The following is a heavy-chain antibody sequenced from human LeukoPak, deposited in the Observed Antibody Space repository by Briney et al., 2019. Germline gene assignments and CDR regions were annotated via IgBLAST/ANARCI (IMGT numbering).Heavy chain of an antibody. CDR3: ARDLPPRDPSYYYYGMDV. J-gene: IGHJ6*02. Sequence: GSLRLSCAASGFTFSDYYMSWIRQAPGKGLEWVSYISSSGSTIYYADSVKGRFTISRDNAKNSLYLQMNSLRAEDTAVYYCARDLPPRDPSYYYYGMDVWGQGTTVTVSS. CDR1: GFTFSDYY. V-gene: IGHV3-11*01. CDR2: ISSSGSTI.